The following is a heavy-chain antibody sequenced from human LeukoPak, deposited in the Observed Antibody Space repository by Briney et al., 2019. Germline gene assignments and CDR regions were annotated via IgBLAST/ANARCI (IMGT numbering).Heavy chain of an antibody. CDR1: GYTFTSYY. D-gene: IGHD4-17*01. J-gene: IGHJ4*02. Sequence: ASVTVSFKASGYTFTSYYMHWVRQAPGQGLEWMGIINPSGGSTSYAQKFQGRVTMTRDTSTSTVYMELSSLRSEDTAVYYCATTVTTPPRYWGQGTLVTVSS. V-gene: IGHV1-46*01. CDR3: ATTVTTPPRY. CDR2: INPSGGST.